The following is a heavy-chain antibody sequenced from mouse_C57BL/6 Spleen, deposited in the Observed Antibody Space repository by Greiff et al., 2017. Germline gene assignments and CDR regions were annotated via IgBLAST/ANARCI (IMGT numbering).Heavy chain of an antibody. J-gene: IGHJ2*01. CDR2: IYPGDGDT. Sequence: VKLQASGPELVKPGASVKISCKASGYAFSSSWMNWVKQRPGTGLEWIGRIYPGDGDTNYNGKFKGKATLTADKSSSTAYMQLSSLTSEDSAVYFCARDYYGLYYFDYWGKGTTLTVSS. CDR1: GYAFSSSW. CDR3: ARDYYGLYYFDY. D-gene: IGHD1-1*01. V-gene: IGHV1-82*01.